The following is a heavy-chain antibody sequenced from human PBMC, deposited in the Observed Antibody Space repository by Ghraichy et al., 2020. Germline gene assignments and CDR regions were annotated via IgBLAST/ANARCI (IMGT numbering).Heavy chain of an antibody. D-gene: IGHD2-15*01. CDR3: ARGGPEYCSGGSCYAGDY. V-gene: IGHV3-74*01. CDR2: INSDGSSI. J-gene: IGHJ4*02. CDR1: GFTFSSYW. Sequence: GGSLRLSCAVSGFTFSSYWMHWVRQAPGKGLVWVSRINSDGSSISYADSVKGRFTLSRDNAKNTLYLQMNSLRADDTAVYYCARGGPEYCSGGSCYAGDYWGQGTLVTVSS.